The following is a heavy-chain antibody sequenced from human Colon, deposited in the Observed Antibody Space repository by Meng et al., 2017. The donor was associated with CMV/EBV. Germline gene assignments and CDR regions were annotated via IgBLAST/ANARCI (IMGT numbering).Heavy chain of an antibody. V-gene: IGHV3-48*03. J-gene: IGHJ6*02. Sequence: GGSLRLSCVASGFSFNNYEMHWVRQSPGKGLEWISYLDSGENIIYYADSVKGRFTTSSDNVKNSVYLQMNGLRVEDTAVYYCARVEDFRSGHYGMDVWGQGTAVTVSS. D-gene: IGHD3-3*01. CDR2: LDSGENII. CDR1: GFSFNNYE. CDR3: ARVEDFRSGHYGMDV.